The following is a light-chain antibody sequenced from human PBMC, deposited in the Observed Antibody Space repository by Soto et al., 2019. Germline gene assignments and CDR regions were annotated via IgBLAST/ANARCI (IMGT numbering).Light chain of an antibody. CDR1: QSVSSRF. CDR2: GAS. Sequence: EIVLTQSPGTLSLSPGERATLSCRASQSVSSRFLAWYQQKPGQAPRLLIYGASSRATGILDWFSGSGSGTDFSLIISRLETEDFAVYYCHQSGDSHPWTFGQGTKVEVK. CDR3: HQSGDSHPWT. J-gene: IGKJ1*01. V-gene: IGKV3-20*01.